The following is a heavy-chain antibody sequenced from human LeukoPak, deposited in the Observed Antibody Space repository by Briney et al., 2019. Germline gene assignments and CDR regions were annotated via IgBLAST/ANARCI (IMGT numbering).Heavy chain of an antibody. CDR2: IRSSGSTI. Sequence: GGSLRLSCAASGFAFSSYEMIWVRQAPGKGLEWVSYIRSSGSTIYYADSVKGRFNISRDNAKNSLYLQMNSLRAEDTAVYYCARDFGRWYFDYWGQGTLVTVSS. V-gene: IGHV3-48*03. J-gene: IGHJ4*02. CDR1: GFAFSSYE. CDR3: ARDFGRWYFDY. D-gene: IGHD4-23*01.